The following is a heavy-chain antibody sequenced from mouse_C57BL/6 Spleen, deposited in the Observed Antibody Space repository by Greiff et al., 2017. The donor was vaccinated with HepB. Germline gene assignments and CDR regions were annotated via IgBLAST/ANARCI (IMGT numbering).Heavy chain of an antibody. Sequence: VQLQQSGAELVRPGTSVKVSCKASGYAFTNYLIEWVKQRPGQGLEWIGVINPGSGGTNYNEKFKGKATLTADKSSSTAYMQLSSLTSEDSAVYFCARDFTTVVATDWYFDVWGTGTTVTVSS. CDR1: GYAFTNYL. CDR2: INPGSGGT. D-gene: IGHD1-1*01. J-gene: IGHJ1*03. CDR3: ARDFTTVVATDWYFDV. V-gene: IGHV1-54*01.